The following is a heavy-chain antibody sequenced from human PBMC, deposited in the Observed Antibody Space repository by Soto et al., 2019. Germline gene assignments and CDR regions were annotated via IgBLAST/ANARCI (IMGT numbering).Heavy chain of an antibody. V-gene: IGHV3-23*01. D-gene: IGHD6-13*01. Sequence: EVQILESGGGLVQPGGSLRLSCAASGFTFSMSAMRWVRQAPGKGLEWVSTTGLNGRTTYYADSVKGRFTVSRDNSKNTLDLQMNSLRAEDTAVYYCATVHGTSRSFDYWGQGTLVTVSS. J-gene: IGHJ4*02. CDR3: ATVHGTSRSFDY. CDR2: TGLNGRTT. CDR1: GFTFSMSA.